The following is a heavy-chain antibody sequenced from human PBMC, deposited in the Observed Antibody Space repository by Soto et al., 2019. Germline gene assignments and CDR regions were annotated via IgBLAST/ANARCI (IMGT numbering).Heavy chain of an antibody. Sequence: EVQLLESGGGLVQPGGSLRLSCAASGFSFSTYGMSWVRQAPGKGLEGVSSIGGGSTYYADSVKGRFTISRDNTKNTLYLQMNILRAEDTAVYYCATRSLIAVATTPRGQGTLVTVSS. CDR2: IGGGST. D-gene: IGHD6-19*01. CDR1: GFSFSTYG. CDR3: ATRSLIAVATTP. J-gene: IGHJ5*02. V-gene: IGHV3-23*01.